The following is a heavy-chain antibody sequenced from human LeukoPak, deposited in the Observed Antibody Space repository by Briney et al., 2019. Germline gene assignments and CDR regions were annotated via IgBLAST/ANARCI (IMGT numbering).Heavy chain of an antibody. CDR3: ARGPYFDSSGYQVD. D-gene: IGHD3-22*01. J-gene: IGHJ4*02. CDR1: GGSISSYY. V-gene: IGHV4-59*08. Sequence: PSETLSLTCTVSGGSISSYYWSWIRQPPGKGLEWIGYIFHGGSTNYNPSLKSRVTISVDTSKNQFSLKLSSVTAADTAVYYCARGPYFDSSGYQVDWGQGTLVTVSS. CDR2: IFHGGST.